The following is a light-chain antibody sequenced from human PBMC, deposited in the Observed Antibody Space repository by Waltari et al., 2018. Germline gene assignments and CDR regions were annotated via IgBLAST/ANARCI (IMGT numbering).Light chain of an antibody. CDR3: MQSIQLPPT. CDR1: QSLLHSDGETY. Sequence: DIVMTQTPLSLSVTPGQSASISCKSSQSLLHSDGETYLYWYLQKPGQPPQLLIYEGSRRFPGVPERFSGSGSWTDFTLEISRVVADDVGLYYCMQSIQLPPTIGGGTRMEI. J-gene: IGKJ4*01. V-gene: IGKV2D-29*01. CDR2: EGS.